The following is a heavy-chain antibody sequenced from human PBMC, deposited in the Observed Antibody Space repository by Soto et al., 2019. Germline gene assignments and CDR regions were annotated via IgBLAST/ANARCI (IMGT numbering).Heavy chain of an antibody. V-gene: IGHV1-3*01. CDR1: GYIFTTYA. CDR2: INAGKGNT. D-gene: IGHD3-16*02. J-gene: IGHJ4*01. Sequence: ASVKVYCKASGYIFTTYALHWVRQAPGQRLEWMGWINAGKGNTKYSQKFQDRVTITRDTSASVAYMELSSLASEDTAVYYCARSEVIPEGCDYWGHGTLVTVSS. CDR3: ARSEVIPEGCDY.